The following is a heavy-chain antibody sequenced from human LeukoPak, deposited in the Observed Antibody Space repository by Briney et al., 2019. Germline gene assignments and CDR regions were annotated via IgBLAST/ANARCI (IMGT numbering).Heavy chain of an antibody. J-gene: IGHJ4*02. CDR3: ATGPGGWINDC. CDR2: INPNGGGT. Sequence: ASVKVSCKASGYTFTSYFMHWVRQAPGQGLEWMGIINPNGGGTSYAQKFQGRVTMTEDTSTDTAYMELSSLRSEDTAVYYCATGPGGWINDCWGQGTLVTVSS. V-gene: IGHV1-46*01. CDR1: GYTFTSYF. D-gene: IGHD6-19*01.